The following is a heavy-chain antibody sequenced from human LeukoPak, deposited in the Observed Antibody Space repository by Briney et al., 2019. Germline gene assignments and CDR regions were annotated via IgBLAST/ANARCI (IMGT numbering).Heavy chain of an antibody. V-gene: IGHV3-21*01. CDR2: ISSTSSYV. Sequence: GGSLRLSCAASGFTFSSYGMHWVRQAPGKGPEWVSSISSTSSYVYYADSVRGRFTISRDNAKNSLYLQMDSLRAEDTAVYYCARPDYDFWSGSPGGNYMDVWGKGTTVTVSS. CDR3: ARPDYDFWSGSPGGNYMDV. D-gene: IGHD3-3*01. J-gene: IGHJ6*03. CDR1: GFTFSSYG.